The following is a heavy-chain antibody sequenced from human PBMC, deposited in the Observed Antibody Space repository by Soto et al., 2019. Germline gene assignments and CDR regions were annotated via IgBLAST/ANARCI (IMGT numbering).Heavy chain of an antibody. CDR1: GFTFRWFG. D-gene: IGHD3-10*01. J-gene: IGHJ4*02. CDR3: AKGEVRGIIPSYFDY. V-gene: IGHV3-30*18. Sequence: QVQLVESGGGVVQPGRSLRLSCAGSGFTFRWFGMNSVRQAPGKGLEWVARISNDGSNEYYVDSVKGRFTISRDNSKNTLYLQMDSLRAEDTAVYYCAKGEVRGIIPSYFDYWGLGTLVTVSS. CDR2: ISNDGSNE.